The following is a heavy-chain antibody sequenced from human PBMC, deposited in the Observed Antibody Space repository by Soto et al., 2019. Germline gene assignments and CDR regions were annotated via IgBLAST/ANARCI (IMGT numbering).Heavy chain of an antibody. Sequence: ASVKVSCKASGYTFTSYGISWVRQAPGQGLEWMGWISAYNGNTNYAQKLQGRVTMTTDTSTSTAYMELRSLRSDDTAVYYCARTNYDFWSGSHNWFDPWGQGTLVTVS. V-gene: IGHV1-18*01. J-gene: IGHJ5*02. CDR3: ARTNYDFWSGSHNWFDP. D-gene: IGHD3-3*01. CDR1: GYTFTSYG. CDR2: ISAYNGNT.